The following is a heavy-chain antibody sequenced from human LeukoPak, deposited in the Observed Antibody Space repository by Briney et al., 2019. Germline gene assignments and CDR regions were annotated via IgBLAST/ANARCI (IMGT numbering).Heavy chain of an antibody. Sequence: GGSLRLSCAASGFTFSDAWMSWVRQAPGKGLEWVSYISSSGSTIYYADSVKGRFTISRDNAKNSLYLQMNSLRAEDTAVYYCARDRTATVTTYDYWGQGTLVTVSS. D-gene: IGHD4-17*01. CDR2: ISSSGSTI. CDR1: GFTFSDAW. CDR3: ARDRTATVTTYDY. V-gene: IGHV3-11*01. J-gene: IGHJ4*02.